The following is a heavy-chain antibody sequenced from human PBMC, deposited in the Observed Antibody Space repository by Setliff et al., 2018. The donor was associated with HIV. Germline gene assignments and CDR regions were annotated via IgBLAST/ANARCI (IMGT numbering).Heavy chain of an antibody. Sequence: SETLSLTCAVYGGSFSGYYWSWLRQPPGKGLEWIGEINSSGSINDNPSLKSRVTISVDTSKNQFSLKLNSVTAADTAVYYCARGFAFGGVIVIPYYFDYWGQGTRVTVSS. CDR1: GGSFSGYY. J-gene: IGHJ4*02. CDR3: ARGFAFGGVIVIPYYFDY. V-gene: IGHV4-34*01. D-gene: IGHD3-16*02. CDR2: INSSGSI.